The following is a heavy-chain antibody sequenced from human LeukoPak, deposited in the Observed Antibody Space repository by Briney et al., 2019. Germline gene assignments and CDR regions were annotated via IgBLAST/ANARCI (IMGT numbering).Heavy chain of an antibody. V-gene: IGHV4-34*01. J-gene: IGHJ4*02. CDR2: INHSGST. CDR1: GGSFSGYY. D-gene: IGHD3-22*01. Sequence: PSETLSLTCAVYGGSFSGYYWRWLRQPPGKGLEWLGEINHSGSTNYNPSLKSRVTISVDTSKNQFSLKLSSVTAADTAVYYCARDLYYYDSSGGQGYWGQGTLVTVSS. CDR3: ARDLYYYDSSGGQGY.